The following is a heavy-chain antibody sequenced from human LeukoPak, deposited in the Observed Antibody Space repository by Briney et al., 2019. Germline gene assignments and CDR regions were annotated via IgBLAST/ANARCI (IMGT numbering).Heavy chain of an antibody. CDR3: ARIDLAYGSGTYYSSYFEY. V-gene: IGHV1-18*01. CDR1: GYTFTGYG. J-gene: IGHJ4*02. CDR2: ISAYNGNT. D-gene: IGHD3-10*01. Sequence: ASVKVSCKASGYTFTGYGITWVRQAPGQGLEWMGWISAYNGNTNYAQKFQGRVTMTTETPTRTAYMELRSLRSDDAAVYYCARIDLAYGSGTYYSSYFEYWGQGTLVTVSS.